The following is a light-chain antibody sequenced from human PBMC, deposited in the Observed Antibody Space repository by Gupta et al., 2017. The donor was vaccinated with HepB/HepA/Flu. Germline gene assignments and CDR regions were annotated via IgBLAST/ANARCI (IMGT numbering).Light chain of an antibody. CDR1: SSDVGGYNY. V-gene: IGLV2-14*03. CDR3: SSYTSSSTRVV. J-gene: IGLJ2*01. Sequence: QSALPQPASVSGSPGQSITISCTGTSSDVGGYNYVSWYQQHPGKAPKLMIYDVSNRPSGVSNRFSGSKSGNTASLTISGLQAEDEADYYCSSYTSSSTRVVFGGGTKLTVL. CDR2: DVS.